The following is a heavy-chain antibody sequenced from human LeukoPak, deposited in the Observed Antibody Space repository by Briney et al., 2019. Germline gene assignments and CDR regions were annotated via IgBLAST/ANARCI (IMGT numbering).Heavy chain of an antibody. J-gene: IGHJ4*02. CDR1: GFTFSGSA. CDR2: IISKANSYAT. D-gene: IGHD2-2*02. Sequence: GGSLRLSCAASGFTFSGSAMHWVRQASGKGLEWVGRIISKANSYATAYAASVKGRFTISRDDSKNTAYLQMNSLKTEDTAVYYCTSRIFCSSTSCYNVPGAYWGQGTLVTVSS. CDR3: TSRIFCSSTSCYNVPGAY. V-gene: IGHV3-73*01.